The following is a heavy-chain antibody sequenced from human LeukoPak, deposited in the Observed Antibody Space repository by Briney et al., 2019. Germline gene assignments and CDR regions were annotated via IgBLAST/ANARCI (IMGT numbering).Heavy chain of an antibody. D-gene: IGHD2-2*01. CDR3: AKGYCSSTNCYINWFDP. Sequence: GGPLRLSCAAFSSYAMSWVRQAPGKGLEWVSPISGSGGSTYYADSVKGRFTISRNNSKNTLYLQMDSLRAEDTAVYYCAKGYCSSTNCYINWFDPWGQGTLVTVSS. J-gene: IGHJ5*02. V-gene: IGHV3-23*01. CDR1: SSYA. CDR2: ISGSGGST.